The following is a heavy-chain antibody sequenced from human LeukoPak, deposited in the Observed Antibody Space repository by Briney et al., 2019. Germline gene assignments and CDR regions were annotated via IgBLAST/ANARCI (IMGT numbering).Heavy chain of an antibody. V-gene: IGHV3-7*03. Sequence: GGSLRLSCAASGFIFKSYWMSWVRQAPGKGLEWVANIKQDGSEENYVDSVRGRFTIPRDNAKKSLHLQMNSLRAEDTAVYYCAREGGGFDYWGQGTLVTVSS. CDR3: AREGGGFDY. J-gene: IGHJ4*02. CDR2: IKQDGSEE. D-gene: IGHD3-16*01. CDR1: GFIFKSYW.